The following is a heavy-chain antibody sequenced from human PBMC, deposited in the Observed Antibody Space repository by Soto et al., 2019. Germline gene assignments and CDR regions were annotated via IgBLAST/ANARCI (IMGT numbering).Heavy chain of an antibody. J-gene: IGHJ4*02. V-gene: IGHV3-48*03. CDR2: ISSSGTTI. CDR3: VRFGGAAAGPGDY. CDR1: GFTFSSYA. D-gene: IGHD6-13*01. Sequence: PGGSLRLSCAASGFTFSSYAMSWVRQAPGKGLEWVSYISSSGTTIYYTDSVKGRFTISRDNAKKSLYLQMNSLRAEDTAVYYCVRFGGAAAGPGDYWGQGTLVTVSS.